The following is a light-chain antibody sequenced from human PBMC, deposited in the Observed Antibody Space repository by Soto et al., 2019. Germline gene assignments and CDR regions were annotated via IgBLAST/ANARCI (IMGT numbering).Light chain of an antibody. CDR1: QSVSSS. Sequence: EIVVTQSPATLSVSPWESVTLSCRASQSVSSSLAWYQQRPGQAPRLLIYDTSTRAAGISARFRGSGSGTEFTLTIISLQCEDFAVYYCQQYIAWPPGTFGQGTAVEIK. CDR2: DTS. J-gene: IGKJ1*01. V-gene: IGKV3-15*01. CDR3: QQYIAWPPGT.